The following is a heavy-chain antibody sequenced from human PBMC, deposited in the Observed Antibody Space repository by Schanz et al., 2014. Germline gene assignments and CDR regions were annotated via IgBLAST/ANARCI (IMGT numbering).Heavy chain of an antibody. Sequence: QVQLVQSGAEVKKPGASVKLSCEASGYTFTNHYLHWVRQAPGQGLEWMGRISPSSGGTNYAQNFQGRVTMTKDTSINTVYMELSTLTSDDTAVYYCVRELSGGTFDYWGQGTLVTVSS. CDR1: GYTFTNHY. D-gene: IGHD1-1*01. J-gene: IGHJ4*02. V-gene: IGHV1-2*06. CDR2: ISPSSGGT. CDR3: VRELSGGTFDY.